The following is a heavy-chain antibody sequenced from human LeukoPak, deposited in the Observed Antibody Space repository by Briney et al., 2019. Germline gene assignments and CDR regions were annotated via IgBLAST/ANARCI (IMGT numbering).Heavy chain of an antibody. V-gene: IGHV3-21*01. Sequence: GGSLRLSCAASGFIFISYTMNWARQTPGRGPEWVSSITSSGSNIYYADSVKGRITISRDNSKNSLFLQMNSLRVEDTAVYYCARGLEVDYWGQGTRVTVSS. D-gene: IGHD3/OR15-3a*01. CDR1: GFIFISYT. CDR2: ITSSGSNI. J-gene: IGHJ4*02. CDR3: ARGLEVDY.